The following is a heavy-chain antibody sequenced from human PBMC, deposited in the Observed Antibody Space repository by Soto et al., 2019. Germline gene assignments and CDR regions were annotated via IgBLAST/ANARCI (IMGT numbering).Heavy chain of an antibody. CDR2: ISYDGSNK. Sequence: QVQLVESGGGVVQPGRSLRLSCAASGFTFSSYAMHWVRQAPGKGLEWVAVISYDGSNKYYADSVKGRFTISRDNSKNTLYLQMNSLRAEDTAVYYCARRQQRAMKGWFDPWGQGTLVTVSS. CDR3: ARRQQRAMKGWFDP. J-gene: IGHJ5*02. CDR1: GFTFSSYA. V-gene: IGHV3-30-3*01. D-gene: IGHD2-2*01.